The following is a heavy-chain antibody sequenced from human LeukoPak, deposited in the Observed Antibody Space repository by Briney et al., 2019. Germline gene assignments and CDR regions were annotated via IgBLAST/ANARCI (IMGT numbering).Heavy chain of an antibody. J-gene: IGHJ4*02. V-gene: IGHV3-73*01. CDR2: IRNKANSYAT. D-gene: IGHD1-26*01. CDR1: GFTFSGSA. Sequence: GGSLRLSCAASGFTFSGSAMHWVRQASGKGLEWVGRIRNKANSYATTYAASVKGRFTISRDDSKNTAYLQMNSLRAEDTAVYYCARAIVGAASGFDYWGQGTLVTVSS. CDR3: ARAIVGAASGFDY.